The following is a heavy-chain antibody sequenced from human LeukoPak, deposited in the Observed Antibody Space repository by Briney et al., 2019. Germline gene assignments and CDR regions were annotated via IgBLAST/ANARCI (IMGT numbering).Heavy chain of an antibody. Sequence: GGSLRLSCAASGFTFSSYAMSWVRQAPGKGLEWVSAISGSGGSTYCADSVKGRFTISRDNSKNTLYLQMNSLRAEDTAVYYCAKDVRLVRGVNYGSIIDYFDYWGQGTLVTVSS. V-gene: IGHV3-23*01. D-gene: IGHD3-10*01. J-gene: IGHJ4*02. CDR3: AKDVRLVRGVNYGSIIDYFDY. CDR2: ISGSGGST. CDR1: GFTFSSYA.